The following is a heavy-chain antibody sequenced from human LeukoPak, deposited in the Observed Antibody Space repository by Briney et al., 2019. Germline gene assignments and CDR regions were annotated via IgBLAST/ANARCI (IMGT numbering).Heavy chain of an antibody. CDR2: IYYSGST. J-gene: IGHJ6*02. V-gene: IGHV4-30-4*01. Sequence: SETLSLTCTVSGGSISSGDYYWSWIRQPPGKGLEWIGYIYYSGSTYYNPSLKSRVTISVGTSKNQFSLKLSSVTAADTAVYYCARDSPPSDYGMDVWGQGTTVTVSS. CDR1: GGSISSGDYY. CDR3: ARDSPPSDYGMDV.